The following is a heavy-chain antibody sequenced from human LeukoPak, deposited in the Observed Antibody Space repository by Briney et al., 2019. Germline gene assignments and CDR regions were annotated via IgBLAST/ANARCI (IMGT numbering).Heavy chain of an antibody. CDR3: AKKGREHYYYYMDV. Sequence: GGSLRLSCAASGFTFSNSGMNWVRQAPGKGLEWVSYISSYISTIYYADSMKGRFTISRDNAKNSLYLQMNSLRAEDTAVYYCAKKGREHYYYYMDVWGKGTTVTISS. CDR2: ISSYISTI. V-gene: IGHV3-48*01. J-gene: IGHJ6*03. CDR1: GFTFSNSG. D-gene: IGHD1-26*01.